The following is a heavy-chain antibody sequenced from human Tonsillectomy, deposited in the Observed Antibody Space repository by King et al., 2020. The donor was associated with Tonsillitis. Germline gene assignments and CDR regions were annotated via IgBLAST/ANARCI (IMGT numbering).Heavy chain of an antibody. V-gene: IGHV3-11*05. J-gene: IGHJ6*03. CDR2: ISSSSSYT. Sequence: QLVQSGGGLVKPGGSLRLSCAASGFTFSDYYMSWIRQAPGKGLEWVSYISSSSSYTNSADSVKGRFTISRDNAKNSLYLQMNSLRAEDTAVYYCATAPIHPAWDYYYDYMDVWGKGTTVTVSS. CDR3: ATAPIHPAWDYYYDYMDV. D-gene: IGHD5-18*01. CDR1: GFTFSDYY.